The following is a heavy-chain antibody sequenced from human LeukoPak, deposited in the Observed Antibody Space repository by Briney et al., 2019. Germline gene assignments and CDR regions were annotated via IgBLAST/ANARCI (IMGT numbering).Heavy chain of an antibody. V-gene: IGHV4-39*07. J-gene: IGHJ2*01. Sequence: SETLSLTCTVSGGSISSSSYYWGWIRQPPGKGLEWIGSIYYSGSTYYNPSLKSRVTISVDTSKNQFSLKLSSVTAADTAVYYCARVWSGGGLLEIEFADWYFDLWGRGTLVTVSS. CDR3: ARVWSGGGLLEIEFADWYFDL. CDR1: GGSISSSSYY. CDR2: IYYSGST. D-gene: IGHD1-1*01.